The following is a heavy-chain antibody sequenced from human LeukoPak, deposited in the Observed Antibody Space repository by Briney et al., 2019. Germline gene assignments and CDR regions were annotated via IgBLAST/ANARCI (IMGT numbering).Heavy chain of an antibody. CDR1: GGSISSSDW. Sequence: SGTLSLTCAVSGGSISSSDWWSWVRQPPGKGLEWIGEIYHSGSTNYNPSLKSRVTISVDKSKSQFSLNLSSVTAADTAVYYCARDRRYYDSSAYIRGFDYWGQGALVTVSS. V-gene: IGHV4-4*02. CDR2: IYHSGST. CDR3: ARDRRYYDSSAYIRGFDY. D-gene: IGHD3-22*01. J-gene: IGHJ4*02.